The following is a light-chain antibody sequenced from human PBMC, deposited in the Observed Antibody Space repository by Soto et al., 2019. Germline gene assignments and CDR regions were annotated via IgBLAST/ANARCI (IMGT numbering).Light chain of an antibody. J-gene: IGLJ2*01. Sequence: QAVVTQESSLTVSPGGTVTLTCASSAGAVTSAFFPNWFQQNPGQAPRTLIYDTNKRHAWTPARFSGSLLGGKAALTVSGAQPEDEADYYCLVYYGGAVIGGGTKVTVL. CDR1: AGAVTSAFF. CDR3: LVYYGGAV. V-gene: IGLV7-43*01. CDR2: DTN.